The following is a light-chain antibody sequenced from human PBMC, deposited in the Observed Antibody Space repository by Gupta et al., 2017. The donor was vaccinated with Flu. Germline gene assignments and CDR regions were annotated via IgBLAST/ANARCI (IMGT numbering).Light chain of an antibody. V-gene: IGKV1-5*03. Sequence: PSILSASVGDRVTITCRASPSINTWLAWYQQKSGKAPTVLIYKASTLKSGVPSRFSGSGSGTEFTLTISGLQPDDFATYYCQQYHSYPITFGQGTKVEI. CDR2: KAS. J-gene: IGKJ2*01. CDR1: PSINTW. CDR3: QQYHSYPIT.